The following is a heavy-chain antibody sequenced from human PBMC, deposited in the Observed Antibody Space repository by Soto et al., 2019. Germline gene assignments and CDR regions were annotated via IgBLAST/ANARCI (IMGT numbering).Heavy chain of an antibody. Sequence: EVQLVQSGGGLVQPGGSLRLSCAASGFTFSSYSMNWVRQAPGKGLEWISYISTTSSSIYYADSVKGRFTISRDNAKNSLFLQMNSLRDEDTAVYYCARKGVAFDYWGQGGLVTVSS. CDR3: ARKGVAFDY. V-gene: IGHV3-48*02. CDR2: ISTTSSSI. CDR1: GFTFSSYS. J-gene: IGHJ4*02. D-gene: IGHD3-3*01.